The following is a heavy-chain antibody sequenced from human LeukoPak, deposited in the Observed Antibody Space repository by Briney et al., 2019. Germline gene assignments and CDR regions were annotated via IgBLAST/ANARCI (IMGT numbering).Heavy chain of an antibody. V-gene: IGHV4-34*01. CDR3: ARALSARYYYGSGRPPAPYYYCGMDV. D-gene: IGHD3-10*01. J-gene: IGHJ6*02. CDR1: GASSSGYS. CDR2: INHSVST. Sequence: SETLSLACAVYGASSSGYSWSWIRPPPGKRLEWVGEINHSVSTNSNPSLKSRVTISVDTSKNQFSLKLSSVTAADTAVYYCARALSARYYYGSGRPPAPYYYCGMDVWGQGTTVTVSS.